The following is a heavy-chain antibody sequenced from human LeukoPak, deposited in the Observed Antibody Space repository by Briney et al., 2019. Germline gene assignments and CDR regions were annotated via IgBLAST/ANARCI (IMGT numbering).Heavy chain of an antibody. CDR3: ARNTTEVVTSKWFDP. CDR1: GYSISSGDY. CDR2: IYHSGST. D-gene: IGHD2-21*02. V-gene: IGHV4-38-2*01. Sequence: SETLSLTCAVSGYSISSGDYWGWIRQTPGKGLEWIGSIYHSGSTHYNPSLKSRVTISVDTSKNQFSLKLSSVTAADTAVYYCARNTTEVVTSKWFDPWGQGTLVTVFS. J-gene: IGHJ5*02.